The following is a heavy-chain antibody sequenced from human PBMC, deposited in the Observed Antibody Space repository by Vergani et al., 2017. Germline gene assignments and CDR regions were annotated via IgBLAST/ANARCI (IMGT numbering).Heavy chain of an antibody. Sequence: EVQLLESGGGLVQPGGSLRLSCAASGFTFSSYAMSWVRQVPGKGLEWVSGISGSGGNTYYANSVKGRFTISRDNSKNTLYLQMNSLRAEDTAVYYCAKGLRWSYFDYWGQGTLVTVSS. V-gene: IGHV3-23*01. J-gene: IGHJ4*02. CDR3: AKGLRWSYFDY. D-gene: IGHD4-23*01. CDR2: ISGSGGNT. CDR1: GFTFSSYA.